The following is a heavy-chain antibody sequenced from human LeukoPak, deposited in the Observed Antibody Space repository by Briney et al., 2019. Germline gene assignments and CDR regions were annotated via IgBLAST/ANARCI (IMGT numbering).Heavy chain of an antibody. CDR3: ARGHGAAAGEAFDI. J-gene: IGHJ3*02. CDR1: GFTFSSYD. CDR2: IGTAGDT. D-gene: IGHD6-13*01. Sequence: GGSLRLSCAASGFTFSSYDMHWVRQATGKGLEWVSAIGTAGDTYYPGSVKGRFTISRENAKNSLYLQMNSLRAGDTAVYYCARGHGAAAGEAFDIWGHGTMVTVSS. V-gene: IGHV3-13*01.